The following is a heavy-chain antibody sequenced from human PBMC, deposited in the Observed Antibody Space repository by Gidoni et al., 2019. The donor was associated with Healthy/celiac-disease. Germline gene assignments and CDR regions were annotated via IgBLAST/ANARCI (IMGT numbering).Heavy chain of an antibody. J-gene: IGHJ4*02. CDR2: LSGGGANT. CDR3: AKTSWAPAASN. Sequence: EVQLLESGGGLVQPGGSLRLSCAASGFPFSGYTMGWVRQAPGMGLEWVSALSGGGANTYHADSVKGRFTITRDNSRSTVYLQMDSLRAEDTAIYFCAKTSWAPAASNWGQGTLVTVSP. V-gene: IGHV3-23*01. CDR1: GFPFSGYT. D-gene: IGHD6-25*01.